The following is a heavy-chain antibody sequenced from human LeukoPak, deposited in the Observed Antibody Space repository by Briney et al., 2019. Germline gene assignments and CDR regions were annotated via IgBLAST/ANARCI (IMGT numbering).Heavy chain of an antibody. D-gene: IGHD4-17*01. V-gene: IGHV4-59*01. CDR1: GGSISSYY. CDR2: IYYSGST. Sequence: PSETLSLTCTVSGGSISSYYWSWIRQPPGKGLEWIGYIYYSGSTNYNPSLKSRVTISVDTSKNQFSLKLSSVTAADTAVYYCAREYYGDYGWFDPWGQGTLVTVSS. J-gene: IGHJ5*02. CDR3: AREYYGDYGWFDP.